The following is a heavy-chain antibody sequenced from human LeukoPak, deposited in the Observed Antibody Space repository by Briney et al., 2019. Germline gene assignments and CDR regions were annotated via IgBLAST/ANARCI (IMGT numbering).Heavy chain of an antibody. CDR1: GGSISSYH. CDR2: IYSSGST. Sequence: PSETLSLTCTVSGGSISSYHWSWIRQPPGKGLQWIGFIYSSGSTNYNPSLKSRVTISLDTSKNQFSLRVSSVTSADTAVYYCARGNSGYDYAFDIWGQGTMVTVFS. D-gene: IGHD5-12*01. CDR3: ARGNSGYDYAFDI. V-gene: IGHV4-59*01. J-gene: IGHJ3*02.